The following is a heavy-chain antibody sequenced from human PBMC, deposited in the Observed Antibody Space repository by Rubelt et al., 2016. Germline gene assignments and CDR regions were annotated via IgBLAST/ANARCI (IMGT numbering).Heavy chain of an antibody. CDR1: GYTFTSYA. CDR2: INAGNGNT. J-gene: IGHJ4*02. D-gene: IGHD2-2*01. CDR3: ATGIVVVPAHVPSRDY. V-gene: IGHV1-3*01. Sequence: QVQLVQSGAEVKKPGASVKVSCKASGYTFTSYAMHWVRQAPGQRLEWMGWINAGNGNTKDSQKFQGRVTMTEDTSTDTAYMELSSLRSEDTAVYYCATGIVVVPAHVPSRDYWGQGTLVTVSS.